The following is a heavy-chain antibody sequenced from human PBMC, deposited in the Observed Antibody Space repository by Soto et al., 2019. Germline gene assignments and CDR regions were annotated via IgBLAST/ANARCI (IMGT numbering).Heavy chain of an antibody. CDR2: IHYSGNT. CDR3: AGTNCGVYGDGVDV. Sequence: QVQLQEPGPGLAKPSRPLSLTCTVCVGALSSGTYYWSWILQHPGKGLEWIGYIHYSGNTYYNPSLKSRVTISVVTPKSQFSLKMSSVAAADTAVYHCAGTNCGVYGDGVDVWGKGPKVTVSS. V-gene: IGHV4-31*03. CDR1: VGALSSGTYY. J-gene: IGHJ6*04. D-gene: IGHD4-17*01.